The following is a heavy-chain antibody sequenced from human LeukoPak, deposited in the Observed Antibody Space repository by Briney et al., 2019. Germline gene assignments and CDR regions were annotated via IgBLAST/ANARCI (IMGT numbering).Heavy chain of an antibody. J-gene: IGHJ3*02. D-gene: IGHD4-17*01. V-gene: IGHV4-59*01. CDR3: ARDRDYGDSGRAFDI. CDR2: IHYIGST. CDR1: GGSISSYY. Sequence: SETLSLTCTVSGGSISSYYWSWIRQPPGKGLEWIGYIHYIGSTNNNPSLNSRVTISIDTSKNQISLKLNSVTAADTAVYYCARDRDYGDSGRAFDIWGQGTMVTVSS.